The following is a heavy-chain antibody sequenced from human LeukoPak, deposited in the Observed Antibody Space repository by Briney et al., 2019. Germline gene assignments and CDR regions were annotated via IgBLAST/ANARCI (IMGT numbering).Heavy chain of an antibody. V-gene: IGHV4-59*01. J-gene: IGHJ3*02. CDR1: GVSISSYY. Sequence: SETLSLTCTGSGVSISSYYWSWNRQPPGKGLEWIGYIYYSGSTNYNPSLKSRVTISVDTSKNQFSLKLSSVTAADTAVYYCARDRGKAPLDAFDIWGQGTMVTVSS. D-gene: IGHD1-14*01. CDR3: ARDRGKAPLDAFDI. CDR2: IYYSGST.